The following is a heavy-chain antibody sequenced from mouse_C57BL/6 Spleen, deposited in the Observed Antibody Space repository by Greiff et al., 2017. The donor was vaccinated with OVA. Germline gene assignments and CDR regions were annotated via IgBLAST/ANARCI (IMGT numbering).Heavy chain of an antibody. CDR3: AGLDYGYDGGNFDV. J-gene: IGHJ1*03. CDR2: INYDGSST. CDR1: GFTFSDYY. Sequence: EVMLVESEGGLVQPGSSMKLSCTASGFTFSDYYMAWVRQVPEKGLEWVANINYDGSSTYYVDSLKIRFIISRDNAKNILYLQMSSLKSEDTATYYCAGLDYGYDGGNFDVWGTGTTVTVSS. D-gene: IGHD2-2*01. V-gene: IGHV5-16*01.